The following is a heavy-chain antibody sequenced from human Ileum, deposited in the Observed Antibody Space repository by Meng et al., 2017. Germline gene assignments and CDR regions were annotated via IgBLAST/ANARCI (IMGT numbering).Heavy chain of an antibody. Sequence: RLRGPRPHPLVPSDTLLVTYSVSVCFFNESYRRRVRQPAAKGLEWIGRILTKGPSNSNPSYQSRVTMYLDTSKNSLSLRLSFVTAAKTAVYDCVRVPPANGTLVFWCQGRLVTVSS. V-gene: IGHV4-4*07. CDR1: VCFFNESY. CDR2: ILTKGPS. D-gene: IGHD1-1*01. CDR3: VRVPPANGTLVF. J-gene: IGHJ4*02.